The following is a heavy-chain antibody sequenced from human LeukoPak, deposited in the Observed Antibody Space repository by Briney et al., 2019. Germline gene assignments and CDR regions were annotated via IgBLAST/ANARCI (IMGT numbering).Heavy chain of an antibody. CDR2: INHSGST. CDR3: ARDRYYGSGSYYNPRRGYFDY. V-gene: IGHV4-34*01. D-gene: IGHD3-10*01. CDR1: GGSFSGYY. J-gene: IGHJ4*02. Sequence: SETLSLTCAVYGGSFSGYYWSWIRQPPGKGLEWLGEINHSGSTNYNPSLKSRVTISVDTSKNQFSLKLSSVTAADTAVYYCARDRYYGSGSYYNPRRGYFDYWGQGTLVTVSS.